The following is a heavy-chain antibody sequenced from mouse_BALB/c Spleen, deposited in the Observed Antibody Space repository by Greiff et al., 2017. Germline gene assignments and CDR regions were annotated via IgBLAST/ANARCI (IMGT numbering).Heavy chain of an antibody. CDR3: TLYGNYYAMDY. J-gene: IGHJ4*01. D-gene: IGHD2-1*01. CDR1: GFNTKDYY. CDR2: IDPENGDT. V-gene: IGHV14-4*02. Sequence: VQLQQSGAELVRSGASVKLSCTASGFNTKDYYMHWVKQRPEQGLEWIGWIDPENGDTEYAPKFQGKATMTADTSSNTAYLQLSSLTSEDTAVYYCTLYGNYYAMDYWGQGTSVTVSS.